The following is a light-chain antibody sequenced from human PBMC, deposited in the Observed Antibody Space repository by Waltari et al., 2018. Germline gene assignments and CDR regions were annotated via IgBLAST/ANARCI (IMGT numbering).Light chain of an antibody. Sequence: QSALTQPPSVSGSPGQSVTISCIAPHRAIGDTTYVSWYQQHPGKAPKLIIFDVNARPSGVPDRFSGSKSGNTASLTISGLQAEDEADYYCLSYASSITFVFGGGTKLSVL. CDR2: DVN. CDR1: HRAIGDTTY. J-gene: IGLJ2*01. V-gene: IGLV2-11*01. CDR3: LSYASSITFV.